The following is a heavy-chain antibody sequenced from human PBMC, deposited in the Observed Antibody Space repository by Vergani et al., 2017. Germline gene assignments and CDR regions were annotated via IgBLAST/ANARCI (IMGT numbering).Heavy chain of an antibody. CDR1: GYTFTGYY. V-gene: IGHV1-2*02. D-gene: IGHD4-11*01. CDR3: ARAIEAYSNYGGAFDI. Sequence: QVQLVQSGAEVKKPGASVKVSCKASGYTFTGYYMHWVRQAPGQGLEWMGWINPNSGGTNYAQKFQGRVTMTRDTSISTAYMELSRLTSDDTAVYYCARAIEAYSNYGGAFDIWGQGTMVTVSS. J-gene: IGHJ3*02. CDR2: INPNSGGT.